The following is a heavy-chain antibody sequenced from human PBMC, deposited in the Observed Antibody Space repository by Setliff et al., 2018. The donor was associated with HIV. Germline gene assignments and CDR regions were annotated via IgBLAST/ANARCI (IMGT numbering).Heavy chain of an antibody. V-gene: IGHV4-38-2*01. D-gene: IGHD6-13*01. CDR1: GYSISSGYY. CDR2: IYHSGST. J-gene: IGHJ4*02. CDR3: AEGGIAAAGH. Sequence: SETLSLTCAVSGYSISSGYYWGWIRQPPGKGLEWIGSIYHSGSTYYNPSLKSRVTISVDTSKNQFSLKLSSVTAADTAVYSCAEGGIAAAGHWGQGTLVTVSS.